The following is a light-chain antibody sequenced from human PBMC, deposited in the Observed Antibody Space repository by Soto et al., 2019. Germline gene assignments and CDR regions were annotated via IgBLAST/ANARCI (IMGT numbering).Light chain of an antibody. CDR1: QSVSSN. Sequence: EIVMTQSPATLSASPGERVTLSCRASQSVSSNLAWYQQKPGQAPRLLIYGASTRATVIPARFSGGGSETEFSLTTSSPQFEEFAVYYCQQYHNRPPTTFGHGTKLEIK. CDR3: QQYHNRPPTT. J-gene: IGKJ1*01. CDR2: GAS. V-gene: IGKV3-15*01.